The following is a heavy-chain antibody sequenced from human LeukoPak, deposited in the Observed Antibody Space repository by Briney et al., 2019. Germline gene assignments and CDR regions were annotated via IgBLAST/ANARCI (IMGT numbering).Heavy chain of an antibody. CDR1: GFTFTTYN. D-gene: IGHD6-19*01. V-gene: IGHV3-48*04. CDR2: IGIGSSAI. CDR3: AHSVAGMLFQH. Sequence: PGGSLTLSCAASGFTFTTYNMNWVRQAPGKGLEWISYIGIGSSAIYYADSVKGRFTISRDNAKNSLYLQMNSLRAEDTAVYYCAHSVAGMLFQHWGQGTLVTVSS. J-gene: IGHJ1*01.